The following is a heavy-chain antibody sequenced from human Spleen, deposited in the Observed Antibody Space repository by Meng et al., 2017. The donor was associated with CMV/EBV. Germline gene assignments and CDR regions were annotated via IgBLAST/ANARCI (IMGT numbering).Heavy chain of an antibody. CDR1: GLTFSSYA. Sequence: GGSLRLSCAASGLTFSSYAMSWVRQAPGKGLEWVSAISGSGGSTYYADSVKGRFTISRDNSKNTLYLQMNSLRAEDTAVYYCAKEGTIFGVVIIPAYGMDVWGQGTTVTVSS. V-gene: IGHV3-23*01. CDR3: AKEGTIFGVVIIPAYGMDV. J-gene: IGHJ6*02. D-gene: IGHD3-3*01. CDR2: ISGSGGST.